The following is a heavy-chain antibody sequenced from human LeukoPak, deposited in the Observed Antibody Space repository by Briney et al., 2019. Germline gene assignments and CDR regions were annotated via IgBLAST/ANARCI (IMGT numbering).Heavy chain of an antibody. CDR2: ISAYNGNT. J-gene: IGHJ4*02. CDR3: ARAGYSSSSEDY. D-gene: IGHD6-6*01. Sequence: VSVTVSCMASGYTFTSYGISWVRQAPGQGLEWMGWISAYNGNTNYAQKLQGRVTMTTDTSTSTAYMELRSLRSDDTAVYYCARAGYSSSSEDYWGQGTLVTVSS. V-gene: IGHV1-18*01. CDR1: GYTFTSYG.